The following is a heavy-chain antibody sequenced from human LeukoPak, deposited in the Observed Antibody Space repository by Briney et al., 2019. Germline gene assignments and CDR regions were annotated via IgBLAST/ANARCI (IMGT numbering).Heavy chain of an antibody. Sequence: ASVKVSCKASGYSFTGYYMHWVRQAPRQGLEWMGWINPHSGGTKNEQKVQGRVTMTRDTSISTAYMELSRLRSDDTAVYYCARGLLSSRYGSGVVGYYYYMDVWGKGTTVTVSS. CDR1: GYSFTGYY. J-gene: IGHJ6*03. CDR3: ARGLLSSRYGSGVVGYYYYMDV. D-gene: IGHD6-19*01. V-gene: IGHV1-2*02. CDR2: INPHSGGT.